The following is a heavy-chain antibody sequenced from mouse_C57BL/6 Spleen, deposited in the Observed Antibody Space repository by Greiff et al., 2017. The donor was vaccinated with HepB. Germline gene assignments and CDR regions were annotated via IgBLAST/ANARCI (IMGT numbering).Heavy chain of an antibody. Sequence: EVQLQQSGPELVKPGASVKISCKASGYTFTDYYMNWVKQSHGKSLEWIGDINPNNGGTSYNQKFKGKATLTVDKSSSTAYMELRSLTSEDSAVYYCARSDWNYDGAMDYWGQGTSVTVSS. D-gene: IGHD2-4*01. J-gene: IGHJ4*01. CDR3: ARSDWNYDGAMDY. CDR2: INPNNGGT. V-gene: IGHV1-26*01. CDR1: GYTFTDYY.